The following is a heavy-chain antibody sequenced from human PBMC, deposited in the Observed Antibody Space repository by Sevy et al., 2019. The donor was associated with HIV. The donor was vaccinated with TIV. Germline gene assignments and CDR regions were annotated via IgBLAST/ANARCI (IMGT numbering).Heavy chain of an antibody. CDR2: FDPEDGET. CDR1: GYTLTKLS. CDR3: ASAREYYEDSSGYLDY. J-gene: IGHJ4*02. Sequence: ASVKVSCKVSGYTLTKLSMHWVRQAPGKGLEWMGRFDPEDGETIYAQKFQGRVTMTEDTSTATAYMELSSLRYEDTAVYYCASAREYYEDSSGYLDYWGQGTLVTVSS. V-gene: IGHV1-24*01. D-gene: IGHD3-22*01.